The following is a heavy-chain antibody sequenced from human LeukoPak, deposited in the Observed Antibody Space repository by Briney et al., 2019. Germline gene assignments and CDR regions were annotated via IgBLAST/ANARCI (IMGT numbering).Heavy chain of an antibody. CDR2: ISGRDGST. V-gene: IGHV3-23*01. CDR1: GFTFSNYA. J-gene: IGHJ4*02. CDR3: AKVTGDLYG. Sequence: GGSLRLSCAASGFTFSNYAMHWVRQAPGKGLEWVSAISGRDGSTYYADSVKGRFTISRDNSKNTLYLQMNSLRAEDTAVYYCAKVTGDLYGWGQGTLVTVSS. D-gene: IGHD1-14*01.